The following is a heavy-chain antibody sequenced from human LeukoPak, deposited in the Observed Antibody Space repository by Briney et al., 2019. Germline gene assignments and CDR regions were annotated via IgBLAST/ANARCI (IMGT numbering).Heavy chain of an antibody. CDR2: IIPIFGTA. D-gene: IGHD6-6*01. V-gene: IGHV1-69*13. Sequence: ASVKVSCKASGGTFSSYAISWVRQAPGQGLEWMGGIIPIFGTANYAQKFQGRVTITADESTSTAYMELSSLRSEDTAVYYCARKYSSSSLWFDPWGQGTLVTVSS. J-gene: IGHJ5*02. CDR1: GGTFSSYA. CDR3: ARKYSSSSLWFDP.